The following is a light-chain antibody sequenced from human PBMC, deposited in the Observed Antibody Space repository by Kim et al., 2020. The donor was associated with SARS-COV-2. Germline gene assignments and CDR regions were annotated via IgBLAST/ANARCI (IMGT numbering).Light chain of an antibody. CDR1: TLGEKY. Sequence: SYELTQPPSVSVSPGQTASITCSGDTLGEKYTFWYQQKSGQSPLLIMYQDVKRPSGIPERFSGSNSGNTATLTISGTQPMDEADYYCQAWDSSTSVVFGG. CDR3: QAWDSSTSVV. CDR2: QDV. J-gene: IGLJ2*01. V-gene: IGLV3-1*01.